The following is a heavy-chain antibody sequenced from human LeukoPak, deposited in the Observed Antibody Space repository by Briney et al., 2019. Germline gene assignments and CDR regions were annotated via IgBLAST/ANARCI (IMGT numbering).Heavy chain of an antibody. CDR1: GFTFSSYG. Sequence: GGSLRLSCAASGFTFSSYGMHWVRQAPGKGLEWVSAISGSGGSTYYADSVKGRFTISRDNSKNTLYLQMNSLRAEDTAVYYCAKGVSGSSGCFAYWGQGTLVTVSS. V-gene: IGHV3-23*01. CDR3: AKGVSGSSGCFAY. CDR2: ISGSGGST. D-gene: IGHD6-19*01. J-gene: IGHJ4*02.